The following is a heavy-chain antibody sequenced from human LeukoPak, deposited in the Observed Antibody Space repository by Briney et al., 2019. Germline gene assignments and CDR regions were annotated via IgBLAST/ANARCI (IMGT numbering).Heavy chain of an antibody. Sequence: GGSLRLSCAASGFTFSSYAMHWVRQAPGKGLEYVSAISSNGGSTYYANSVKGRFTISRDNSKNTLYLQMGSLRAEDMAVYYCARDPSGSYLYYFDYWDQGTLVTVSS. J-gene: IGHJ4*02. CDR2: ISSNGGST. V-gene: IGHV3-64*01. CDR3: ARDPSGSYLYYFDY. CDR1: GFTFSSYA. D-gene: IGHD1-26*01.